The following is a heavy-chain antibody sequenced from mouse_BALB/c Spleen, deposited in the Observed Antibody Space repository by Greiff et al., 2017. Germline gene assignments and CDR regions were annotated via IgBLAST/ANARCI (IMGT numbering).Heavy chain of an antibody. J-gene: IGHJ2*01. CDR2: IDPENGDT. CDR1: GFNIKDYY. Sequence: VQLQQSGAELVRSGASVKLSCTASGFNIKDYYMHWVKQRPEQGLEWIGWIDPENGDTEYAPKFQGKATMTADTSSNTAYLQLSSLTSEDTAVDYCNAGGGNYLPFDYWGQGTTLTASS. V-gene: IGHV14-4*02. D-gene: IGHD2-1*01. CDR3: NAGGGNYLPFDY.